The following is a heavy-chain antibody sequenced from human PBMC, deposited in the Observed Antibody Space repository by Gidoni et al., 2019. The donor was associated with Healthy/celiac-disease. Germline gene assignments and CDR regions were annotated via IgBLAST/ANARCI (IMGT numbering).Heavy chain of an antibody. Sequence: EVQLVESGGGLVKPGGSMRLSCAASGFTFSSYSMNWVRQAPGKGLEWVSSISSSSSYIYYADSVKGRFTISRDNTKNSLYLQMNSLRAEDTAVYYCARDTGERWLQPFPNWFDPWGQGTLVTVSS. D-gene: IGHD5-12*01. CDR2: ISSSSSYI. CDR3: ARDTGERWLQPFPNWFDP. V-gene: IGHV3-21*01. CDR1: GFTFSSYS. J-gene: IGHJ5*02.